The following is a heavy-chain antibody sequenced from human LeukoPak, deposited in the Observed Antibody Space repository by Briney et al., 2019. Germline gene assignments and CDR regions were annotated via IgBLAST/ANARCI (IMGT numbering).Heavy chain of an antibody. CDR3: ARHIKGYSSSWYWFDP. Sequence: PSETLSLTCTVSGGSISSSSYYWGWIRQPPGKGLEWIGSTYYSGSTYYNPSLKSRVTISVDTSKNQFSLKLSSVTAADTAVYYCARHIKGYSSSWYWFDPWGQGTLVTVSS. CDR2: TYYSGST. J-gene: IGHJ5*02. D-gene: IGHD6-13*01. V-gene: IGHV4-39*01. CDR1: GGSISSSSYY.